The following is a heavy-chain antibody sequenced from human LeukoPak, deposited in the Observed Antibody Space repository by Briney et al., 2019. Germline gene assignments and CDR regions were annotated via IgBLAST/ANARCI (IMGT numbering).Heavy chain of an antibody. CDR1: GGSISSSNW. CDR3: ASTYGDYRSEFDY. V-gene: IGHV4-4*02. J-gene: IGHJ4*02. D-gene: IGHD4-17*01. CDR2: IYHSGST. Sequence: TSETLSLTCAVSGGSISSSNWWSWVRQPPGKGLEWIGEIYHSGSTNYNPSPKSRVTISVDKSKNQFSLKLSSVTAADTAVYYCASTYGDYRSEFDYWGQGTLVTVSS.